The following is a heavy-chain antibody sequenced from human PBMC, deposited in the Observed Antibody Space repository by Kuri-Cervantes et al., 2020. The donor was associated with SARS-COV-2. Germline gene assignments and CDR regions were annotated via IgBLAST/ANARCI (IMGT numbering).Heavy chain of an antibody. CDR1: GFTFSSYS. D-gene: IGHD6-13*01. CDR2: ISSSSSYI. J-gene: IGHJ6*02. Sequence: ETLSLTCAASGFTFSSYSMNWVRQAPGKGLEWVSSISSSSSYIYYADSVKGRFTISRDNAKNSLYLQMNSLRSEDTAVYYCATRLPASSSSLPYYYYYYGMDVWGQGTTVTVSS. CDR3: ATRLPASSSSLPYYYYYYGMDV. V-gene: IGHV3-21*04.